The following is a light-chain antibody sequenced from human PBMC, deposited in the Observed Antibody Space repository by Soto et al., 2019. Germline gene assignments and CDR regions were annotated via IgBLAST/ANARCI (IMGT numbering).Light chain of an antibody. V-gene: IGLV1-47*01. CDR1: SSNIGSNY. CDR3: AAWDDSLSGVV. Sequence: QSVLTQPPSASGTPGQRVTISCSGSSSNIGSNYVFWYQHLPGTAPKLLLYRNNRRPSGVPDRFSGSQSGTSASLAISGLRSEDETDYYCAAWDDSLSGVVFGGGTKLTVL. J-gene: IGLJ2*01. CDR2: RNN.